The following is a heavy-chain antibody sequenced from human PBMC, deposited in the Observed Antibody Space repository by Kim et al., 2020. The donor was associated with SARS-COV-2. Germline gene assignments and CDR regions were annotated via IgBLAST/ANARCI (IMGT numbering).Heavy chain of an antibody. CDR2: FYYSGTS. CDR3: GSTVTTSRNGMDV. Sequence: SETLSLTCAVSGGSISSSNYNWGWIRQPPGKGLEWIGIFYYSGTSYYTPSLKSRVTTSIDTSKNQVALSLSSVTAADTAVYYCGSTVTTSRNGMDVWGQGTTVTVSS. V-gene: IGHV4-39*01. D-gene: IGHD4-17*01. CDR1: GGSISSSNYN. J-gene: IGHJ6*02.